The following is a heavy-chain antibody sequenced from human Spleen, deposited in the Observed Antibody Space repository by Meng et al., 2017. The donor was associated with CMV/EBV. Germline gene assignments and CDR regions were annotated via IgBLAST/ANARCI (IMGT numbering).Heavy chain of an antibody. D-gene: IGHD1-26*01. J-gene: IGHJ4*02. Sequence: SGGSVSGGSCYWSWIRQPPGKGLEWIGYIYYSGSTNYNPSLKSRVTISVDTSKNQFSLKLSSVTAADTAVYYCARVLIVGTTTNFDYWGQGTLVTVSS. CDR1: GGSVSGGSCY. CDR2: IYYSGST. V-gene: IGHV4-61*01. CDR3: ARVLIVGTTTNFDY.